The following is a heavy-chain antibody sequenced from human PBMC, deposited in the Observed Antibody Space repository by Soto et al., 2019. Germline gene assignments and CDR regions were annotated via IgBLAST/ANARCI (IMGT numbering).Heavy chain of an antibody. J-gene: IGHJ4*02. CDR1: GFSLSSYW. CDR3: ARLSTTAGRRDLAC. V-gene: IGHV3-7*01. CDR2: MNQDGSES. Sequence: EVQLVESGGGLVQPGGSLRVSCVASGFSLSSYWMSWVRQAPGKGLEWVANMNQDGSESDYVGSVKGRFTFTRDNAKNSLYLQMNSLRAEDTAVYYCARLSTTAGRRDLACWGQGTLVTVSS.